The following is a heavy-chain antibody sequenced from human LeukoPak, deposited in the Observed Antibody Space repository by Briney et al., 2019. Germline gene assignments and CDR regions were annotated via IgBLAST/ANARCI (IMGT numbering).Heavy chain of an antibody. V-gene: IGHV3-11*01. CDR3: ARQIVVTGLFDY. CDR1: GFTFSDYY. D-gene: IGHD3-22*01. J-gene: IGHJ4*02. Sequence: PGGSLRLSCAASGFTFSDYYMTWIRQAPGEGLEWVSYITTSGSTIYYADSLKGRFTISRDNAKNSLYLQMNSLRAEDTAVYYCARQIVVTGLFDYWGQGTLVTVSS. CDR2: ITTSGSTI.